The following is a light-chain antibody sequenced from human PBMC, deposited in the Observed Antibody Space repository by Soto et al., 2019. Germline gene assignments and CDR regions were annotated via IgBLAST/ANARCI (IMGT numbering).Light chain of an antibody. V-gene: IGKV1-27*01. Sequence: DIQMTQSPSSLSASVGDRVTITCRASQGISNYLAWYQQKPGKVPKLLIYAASTLQSGVPSRFSGSGSGTGFTLTISSLQPEDVATYYCQKYNSALTFGGGTKVDIK. J-gene: IGKJ4*01. CDR1: QGISNY. CDR2: AAS. CDR3: QKYNSALT.